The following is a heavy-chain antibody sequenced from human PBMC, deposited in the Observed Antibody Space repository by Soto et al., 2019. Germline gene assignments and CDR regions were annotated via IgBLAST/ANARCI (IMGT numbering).Heavy chain of an antibody. V-gene: IGHV5-51*01. CDR3: ARLLSYYYATDV. Sequence: GESRKISCQGSGYKLARNWIGGVRQKPGKGLEWMANIYPSDSETRISPSLQGQVTISADKSISTTYLQWSSLKASDTAMYYCARLLSYYYATDVWGQGTTGSLSS. CDR2: IYPSDSET. J-gene: IGHJ6*02. CDR1: GYKLARNW.